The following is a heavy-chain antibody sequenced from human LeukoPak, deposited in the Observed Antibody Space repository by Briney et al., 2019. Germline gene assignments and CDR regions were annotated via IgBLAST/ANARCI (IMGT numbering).Heavy chain of an antibody. J-gene: IGHJ6*02. CDR1: GFTFGSYW. Sequence: PGGSLRLSCAASGFTFGSYWMSWVRQAPGKGLEWVANIKQDGSEKYYVDSVKGRFTISRDNAKNSLYLQMNSLRAEDTAVYYCARVTAPAYYYYYGMDVWGQGTTVTVSS. V-gene: IGHV3-7*03. CDR2: IKQDGSEK. D-gene: IGHD4-23*01. CDR3: ARVTAPAYYYYYGMDV.